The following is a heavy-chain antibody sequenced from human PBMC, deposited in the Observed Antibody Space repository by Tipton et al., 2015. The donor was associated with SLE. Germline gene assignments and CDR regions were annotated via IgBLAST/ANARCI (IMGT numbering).Heavy chain of an antibody. CDR2: IYYSGST. D-gene: IGHD1-14*01. J-gene: IGHJ4*02. Sequence: TLSLTCTVSGGSVSSGSYYWCWIRQPPGKGLEWIGCIYYSGSTYYNPSLKSRVTISVDTSKNQFSLMLSSVTAADTAVYYCSRNLYPITHWGQGTLVTVSS. CDR1: GGSVSSGSYY. CDR3: SRNLYPITH. V-gene: IGHV4-39*07.